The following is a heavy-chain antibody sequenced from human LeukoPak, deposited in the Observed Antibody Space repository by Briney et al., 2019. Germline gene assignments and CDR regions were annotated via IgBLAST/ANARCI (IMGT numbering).Heavy chain of an antibody. V-gene: IGHV1-58*02. J-gene: IGHJ6*02. D-gene: IGHD3-3*01. CDR3: AARPYRFTIFGVSFASDYYYGMDV. Sequence: ASVKVSCKASGFIFTSSAMQWVRQARGQRLEWIGWIVVGSGNTNYAQKFQERVTITRDMSTSTAYMELSSLRSEDTAVYYCAARPYRFTIFGVSFASDYYYGMDVWGQGTTVTVSS. CDR1: GFIFTSSA. CDR2: IVVGSGNT.